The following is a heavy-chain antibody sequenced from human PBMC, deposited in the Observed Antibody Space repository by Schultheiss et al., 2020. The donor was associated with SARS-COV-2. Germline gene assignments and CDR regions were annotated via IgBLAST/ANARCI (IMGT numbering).Heavy chain of an antibody. CDR1: GFTFSSYG. CDR2: IWYDGSNK. Sequence: GGSLRLSCAASGFTFSSYGMHWVRQAPGKGLEWVAVIWYDGSNKYYADSVKGRFTISRDNSKNTLYLQMNSLRAEDTAVYYCARRMFYYYGMDVWGQGTTVTVSS. D-gene: IGHD3-10*02. J-gene: IGHJ6*02. CDR3: ARRMFYYYGMDV. V-gene: IGHV3-33*08.